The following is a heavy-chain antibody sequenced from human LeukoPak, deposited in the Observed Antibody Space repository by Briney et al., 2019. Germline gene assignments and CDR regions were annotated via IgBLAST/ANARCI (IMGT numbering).Heavy chain of an antibody. D-gene: IGHD3-9*01. J-gene: IGHJ3*02. CDR1: GYTFTGYY. CDR3: ARDSDYDILTSAFDI. V-gene: IGHV1-2*02. Sequence: ASVKVSCKASGYTFTGYYMHWVRQAPGQGLEWMGWINPNSGGTNYAQKFQGGVTMTRDTSISTAYMELSRLRSDDTAVYYCARDSDYDILTSAFDIWGQGTMVTVSS. CDR2: INPNSGGT.